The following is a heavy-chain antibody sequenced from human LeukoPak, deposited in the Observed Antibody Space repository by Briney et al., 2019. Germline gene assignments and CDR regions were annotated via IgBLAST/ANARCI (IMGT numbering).Heavy chain of an antibody. CDR3: ARKGDAGRACDY. V-gene: IGHV4-39*01. J-gene: IGHJ4*02. CDR1: GGTISSSTNY. Sequence: SETLTLTCTDSGGTISSSTNYWGRIRQPPGKGLEWIGTISDSGNTYYNPSLRSRVTISEDTSKNQFSLKLTSVTAADTAVYYCARKGDAGRACDYWGQGTLVTVSS. D-gene: IGHD6-13*01. CDR2: ISDSGNT.